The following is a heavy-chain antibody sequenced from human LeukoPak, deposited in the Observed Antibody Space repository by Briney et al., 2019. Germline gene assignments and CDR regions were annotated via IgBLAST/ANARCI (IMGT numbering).Heavy chain of an antibody. CDR1: GGSFSGYY. Sequence: SETLSLTCAVYGGSFSGYYWSWIRQPPGKGLEWIGEINHSGSTNYNPSLKSRVIISGDTSKNQFSLRLSSVTAADTAVYYCARASYSYDINGWVPFDYWGQGTLVTVSS. D-gene: IGHD3-22*01. J-gene: IGHJ4*02. CDR3: ARASYSYDINGWVPFDY. CDR2: INHSGST. V-gene: IGHV4-34*01.